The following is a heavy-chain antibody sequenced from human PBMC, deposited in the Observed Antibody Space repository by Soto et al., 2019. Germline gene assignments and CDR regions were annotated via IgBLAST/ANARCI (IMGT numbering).Heavy chain of an antibody. J-gene: IGHJ4*02. CDR2: ISYDGNKK. CDR3: ARSVAVAGLDY. D-gene: IGHD6-19*01. Sequence: QVQLVESGGGVVQPGRSLRLSCAASGFTLSSYSMHWVRQAPGKGLEWVGVISYDGNKKYYRDSVKGRFSISRDTSNNTVHLQRNSLRPEDTAVYYCARSVAVAGLDYWGQGSLVTVSS. CDR1: GFTLSSYS. V-gene: IGHV3-30-3*01.